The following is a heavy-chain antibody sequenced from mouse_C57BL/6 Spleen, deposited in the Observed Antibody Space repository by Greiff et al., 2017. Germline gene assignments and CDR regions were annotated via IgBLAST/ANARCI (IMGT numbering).Heavy chain of an antibody. Sequence: EVQRVESGPGLVKPSQSLSLTCSVTGYSITSGYYWNWIRQFPGNKLEWMGYISYDGSNNYNPSLKNRISITRDTSKNQFFLKLNSVTTEDTATYYCARGQGDYSNSYFDYWGQGTTLTVSS. CDR3: ARGQGDYSNSYFDY. J-gene: IGHJ2*01. CDR1: GYSITSGYY. CDR2: ISYDGSN. V-gene: IGHV3-6*01. D-gene: IGHD2-5*01.